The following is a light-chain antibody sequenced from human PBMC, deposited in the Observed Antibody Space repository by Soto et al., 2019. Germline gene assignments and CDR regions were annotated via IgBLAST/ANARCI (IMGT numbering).Light chain of an antibody. CDR3: SSYAGTYGLYV. CDR1: SSDVGNYNL. J-gene: IGLJ1*01. Sequence: QSVLTQPASVSGSPGQSITISCTGTSSDVGNYNLVSWYQQHPDNAPKLIIYEVAKRPSGVSNRFSGSKSGNTASLTISGLPAGDEADYYCSSYAGTYGLYVFGTGTKVTVL. V-gene: IGLV2-23*02. CDR2: EVA.